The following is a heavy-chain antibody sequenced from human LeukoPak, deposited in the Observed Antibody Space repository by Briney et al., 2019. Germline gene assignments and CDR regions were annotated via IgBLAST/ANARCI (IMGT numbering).Heavy chain of an antibody. CDR1: GFTFSDYY. D-gene: IGHD2-8*01. Sequence: GGSLRLSCAASGFTFSDYYMTWVRQAPGKGLEWVAVISYDGRQNYYADSVKGRFTISRDNSKNTLYLQMNSLRDGDSAAYYCARVYLERLTAGYFDHWGQGTWVTVSP. V-gene: IGHV3-30*03. CDR3: ARVYLERLTAGYFDH. J-gene: IGHJ4*02. CDR2: ISYDGRQN.